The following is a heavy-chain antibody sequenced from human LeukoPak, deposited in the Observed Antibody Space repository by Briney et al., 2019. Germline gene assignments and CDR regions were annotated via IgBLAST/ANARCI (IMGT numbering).Heavy chain of an antibody. CDR2: IYPGDSDT. J-gene: IGHJ4*02. D-gene: IGHD2-21*02. Sequence: GESLKISCKGSGYSFTSYWIGWVRQMPGKGLEWMGIIYPGDSDTRYSPSFQGQVTISADRSISTASLQWSSLKASDTAMYYCARWLRCGTTCYSFDYWGQGTLVTVSS. CDR3: ARWLRCGTTCYSFDY. V-gene: IGHV5-51*01. CDR1: GYSFTSYW.